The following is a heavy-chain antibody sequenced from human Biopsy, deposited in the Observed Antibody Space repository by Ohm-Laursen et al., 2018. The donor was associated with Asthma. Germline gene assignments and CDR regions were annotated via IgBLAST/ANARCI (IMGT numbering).Heavy chain of an antibody. CDR3: ARTYCDFLTGQVKDVFGV. CDR1: GYNFISFA. Sequence: GSSVKVSCKASGYNFISFAIHWVRQAPGQRLEWMGWVNTGNGDTKYSQKFQGRVTITRDTSASTDYMELRSLRSEDTATYYCARTYCDFLTGQVKDVFGVWGQGTMVTVSS. J-gene: IGHJ3*01. CDR2: VNTGNGDT. D-gene: IGHD3-9*01. V-gene: IGHV1-3*04.